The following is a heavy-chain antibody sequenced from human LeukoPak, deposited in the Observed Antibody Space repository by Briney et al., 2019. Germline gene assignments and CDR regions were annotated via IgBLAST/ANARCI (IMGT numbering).Heavy chain of an antibody. CDR3: AKGGSSWSLLFGY. CDR2: ISASRGIT. V-gene: IGHV3-48*01. J-gene: IGHJ4*02. D-gene: IGHD6-13*01. CDR1: GFNYSSYT. Sequence: GGSLRLSCAASGFNYSSYTMNWVRQAPGMGLEWLSYISASRGITYYADSVKGRFTISRDNAKNTLYLQMNSLRAEDTAVYYCAKGGSSWSLLFGYWGQGTLVTVSS.